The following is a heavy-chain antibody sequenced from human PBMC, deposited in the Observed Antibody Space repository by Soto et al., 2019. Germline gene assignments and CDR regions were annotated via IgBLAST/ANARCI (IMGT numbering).Heavy chain of an antibody. CDR1: GFIFTDYS. J-gene: IGHJ4*02. CDR2: ISNGDETT. Sequence: PGGSLRLSCAASGFIFTDYSMTWIRQAPGKGLEWVSYISNGDETTQYADSVKGRFTVSRDNAKKVLFLQMSRLRVDDTAVYYCARDPKRGDSYNFDSWGRGALVTVSS. V-gene: IGHV3-11*01. CDR3: ARDPKRGDSYNFDS. D-gene: IGHD5-18*01.